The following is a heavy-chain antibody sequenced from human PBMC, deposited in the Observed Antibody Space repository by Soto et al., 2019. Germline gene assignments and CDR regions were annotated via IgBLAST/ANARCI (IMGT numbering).Heavy chain of an antibody. J-gene: IGHJ5*02. D-gene: IGHD3-16*01. CDR3: ARDDGYGWFDP. CDR2: INGGNGNT. V-gene: IGHV1-3*01. CDR1: GYPFTGHA. Sequence: ASVKVSCKASGYPFTGHALHWVRQAPGQSPEWVGWINGGNGNTKYSQKLQGRVTITRDTSANTAYMELTRVRSEDTAIYYCARDDGYGWFDPWGQGSLVTVSS.